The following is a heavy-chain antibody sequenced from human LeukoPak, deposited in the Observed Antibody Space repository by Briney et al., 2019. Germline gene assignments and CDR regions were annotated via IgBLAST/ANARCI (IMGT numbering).Heavy chain of an antibody. CDR3: AKDSLDWNDELDY. J-gene: IGHJ4*02. Sequence: GGSLRLSCAASGFTFSSYGMHWVRQAPGKGLEWVAVISYDGSNKYYADSVKGRFTISRDNSKNTLYLQMNSLRAEDTAVYYCAKDSLDWNDELDYWGQGTPVTVSS. V-gene: IGHV3-30*18. CDR1: GFTFSSYG. D-gene: IGHD1-1*01. CDR2: ISYDGSNK.